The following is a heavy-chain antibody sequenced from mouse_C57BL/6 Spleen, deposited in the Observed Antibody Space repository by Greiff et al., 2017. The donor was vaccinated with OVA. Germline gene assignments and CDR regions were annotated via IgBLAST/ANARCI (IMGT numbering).Heavy chain of an antibody. Sequence: EVQRVESEGGLVQPGSSMKLSCTASGFTFSDYYMAWVRQVPEKGLEWVANINYDGSSTYYLDSLKSRFIISRDTAKNILYLQLSSLKSEAPATYYCARVRLTGTGDYFDYWGQGTTLTVSS. D-gene: IGHD4-1*01. J-gene: IGHJ2*01. CDR3: ARVRLTGTGDYFDY. CDR2: INYDGSST. V-gene: IGHV5-16*01. CDR1: GFTFSDYY.